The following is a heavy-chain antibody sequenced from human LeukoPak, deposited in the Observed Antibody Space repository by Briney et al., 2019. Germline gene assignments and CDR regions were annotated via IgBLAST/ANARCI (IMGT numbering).Heavy chain of an antibody. CDR1: GYSFTTFW. CDR2: IYPGDSDT. J-gene: IGHJ3*02. V-gene: IGHV5-51*01. CDR3: ARHQYSGTYYNAFDI. Sequence: GESLKISCKGSGYSFTTFWIGWVRQMPGKGLGYMGIIYPGDSDTRYSPSFQGQVTISADKSISTAYLQWSSLKASDTAMYYCARHQYSGTYYNAFDIWGQGTLVTVSS. D-gene: IGHD1-26*01.